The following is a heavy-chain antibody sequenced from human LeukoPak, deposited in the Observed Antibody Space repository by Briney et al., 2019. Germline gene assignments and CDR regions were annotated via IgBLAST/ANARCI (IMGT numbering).Heavy chain of an antibody. CDR1: GFTFSSYW. CDR2: INSDGSST. Sequence: GGSLRLSCAASGFTFSSYWMHWVRQAPGKGLVWVSRINSDGSSTSYADSVKGRFTISRYNAKNTLYLQMNSLRAEDTAVYYCARGLNPNYYGSGSWAWGAFDIWGQGTMVTVSS. CDR3: ARGLNPNYYGSGSWAWGAFDI. V-gene: IGHV3-74*01. D-gene: IGHD3-10*01. J-gene: IGHJ3*02.